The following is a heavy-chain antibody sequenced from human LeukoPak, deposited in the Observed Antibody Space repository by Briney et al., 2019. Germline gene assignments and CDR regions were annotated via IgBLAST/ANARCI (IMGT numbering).Heavy chain of an antibody. CDR1: GGSISTYY. Sequence: PSETLSLTCTVSGGSISTYYWSWIRQPPGKGLEWIGYIYYSGSTNYNPSLKSRVTISVDTSKNQFSLKLSSVTAADTAVYYCARRAFSRSRSVYFDYWGQGTLVTVSS. CDR3: ARRAFSRSRSVYFDY. CDR2: IYYSGST. V-gene: IGHV4-59*08. D-gene: IGHD2/OR15-2a*01. J-gene: IGHJ4*02.